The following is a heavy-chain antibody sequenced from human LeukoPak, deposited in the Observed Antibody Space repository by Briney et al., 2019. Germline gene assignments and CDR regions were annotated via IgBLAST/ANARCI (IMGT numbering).Heavy chain of an antibody. J-gene: IGHJ4*02. CDR3: ARGGPYEYVWGSYRPFDY. CDR1: GYTLTGYY. CDR2: INPNNGGT. V-gene: IGHV1-2*06. D-gene: IGHD3-16*02. Sequence: ASVKVSCKASGYTLTGYYIHWVRQAPGQGLEWMGRINPNNGGTNYAQKFQGRVTMTRDTSISTAYMELSRLRSDDTAVFYCARGGPYEYVWGSYRPFDYWGQGTLVTVSS.